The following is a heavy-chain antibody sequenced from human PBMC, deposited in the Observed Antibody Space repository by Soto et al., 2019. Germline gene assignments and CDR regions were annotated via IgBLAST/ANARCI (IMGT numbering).Heavy chain of an antibody. J-gene: IGHJ5*02. CDR2: FDPEDGET. V-gene: IGHV1-24*01. CDR1: GYTLTELS. D-gene: IGHD3-10*01. CDR3: ATEMYYYGSGSYYRNH. Sequence: ASVKVSCKVSGYTLTELSMHWVRQAPGKGLEWMGGFDPEDGETIYAQKFQGRVTMTEDTSTDTAYMELSSLRSEDTAVYYCATEMYYYGSGSYYRNHWGQGTLVTVSS.